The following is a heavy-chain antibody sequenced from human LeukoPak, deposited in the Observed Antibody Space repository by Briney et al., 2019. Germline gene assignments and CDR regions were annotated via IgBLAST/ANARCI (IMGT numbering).Heavy chain of an antibody. Sequence: KPSETLSLTCTVSGGSISISYYLWAWVRQPPGQGLEWIGDFYYNGVTSYDPSLKSRVTISVDTSKNQFSLNLTSVTAADTAVYHCVRRNYVSGRIDPWGQGTLVTVSS. CDR1: GGSISISYYL. CDR3: VRRNYVSGRIDP. J-gene: IGHJ5*02. D-gene: IGHD3-16*01. V-gene: IGHV4-39*01. CDR2: FYYNGVT.